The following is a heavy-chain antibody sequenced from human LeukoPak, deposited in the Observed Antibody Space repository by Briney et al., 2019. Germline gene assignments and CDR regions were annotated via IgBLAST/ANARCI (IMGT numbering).Heavy chain of an antibody. CDR2: ISYDGSNK. CDR1: GFTFSNYW. CDR3: ARDYCSSTSCYLLGSGMDV. Sequence: GGSLRLSCVASGFTFSNYWMSWVRQAPGKGLEWVAVISYDGSNKYYADSVKGRFTISRDNSKNTLYLQMNSLRAEDTAVYYCARDYCSSTSCYLLGSGMDVWGQGTTVTVSS. D-gene: IGHD2-2*01. J-gene: IGHJ6*02. V-gene: IGHV3-30-3*01.